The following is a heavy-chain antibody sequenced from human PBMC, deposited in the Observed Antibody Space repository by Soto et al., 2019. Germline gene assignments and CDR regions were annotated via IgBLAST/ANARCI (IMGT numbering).Heavy chain of an antibody. CDR3: ARDKGSGYSYGFDY. D-gene: IGHD5-18*01. J-gene: IGHJ4*02. V-gene: IGHV3-33*01. CDR1: GFTFSSYG. CDR2: IWYYGSNK. Sequence: QVQLVESGGGVVQPGRSLRLSCAASGFTFSSYGMHWVRQAPGKGLEWVAVIWYYGSNKYYADSVKCRFTISRDNSKNTLYLQMNSLRAEDTAVYYWARDKGSGYSYGFDYWGPGTLVTVSS.